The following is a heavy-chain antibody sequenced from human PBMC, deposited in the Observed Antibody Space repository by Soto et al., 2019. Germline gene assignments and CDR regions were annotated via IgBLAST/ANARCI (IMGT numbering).Heavy chain of an antibody. V-gene: IGHV5-51*01. CDR1: GYNFISYW. Sequence: GESLKISCKGSGYNFISYWIGWVRQVPGKGLEWMGIIYPSDSDTRYSPSFQGQVTISADKSISVVYLQWSSLQASDTAMYYWARQDSQCDGGSCYSNAFDIWGQGTKVTVS. D-gene: IGHD2-15*01. CDR3: ARQDSQCDGGSCYSNAFDI. J-gene: IGHJ3*02. CDR2: IYPSDSDT.